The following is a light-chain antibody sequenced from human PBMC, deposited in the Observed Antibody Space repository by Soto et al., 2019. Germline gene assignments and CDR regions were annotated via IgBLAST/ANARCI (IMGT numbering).Light chain of an antibody. Sequence: QSVLTQPPSVSGSPGQSVTISCTGTSTDFVSYNRVSWYQQPPDTAPKLMIYEASNRPSGVPDRFSGSKSGNTASLTISGLQAADEADYYCSLYTSENTYVFGTGTKVTGL. CDR3: SLYTSENTYV. CDR1: STDFVSYNR. CDR2: EAS. V-gene: IGLV2-18*01. J-gene: IGLJ1*01.